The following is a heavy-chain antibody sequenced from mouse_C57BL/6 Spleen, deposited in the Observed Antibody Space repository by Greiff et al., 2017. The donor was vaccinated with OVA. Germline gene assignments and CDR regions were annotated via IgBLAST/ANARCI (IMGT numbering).Heavy chain of an antibody. CDR2: ISSGSSTI. D-gene: IGHD1-1*01. V-gene: IGHV5-17*01. J-gene: IGHJ1*03. Sequence: EVQLQESGGGLVKPGGSLKLSCAASGFTFSDYGMHWVRQAPEKGLEWVAYISSGSSTIYYADTVKGRFTISRDNAKNTLFLQMTSLRSEDTAMYYCARRHYYGSSSYWYFDVWGTGTTVTVSS. CDR1: GFTFSDYG. CDR3: ARRHYYGSSSYWYFDV.